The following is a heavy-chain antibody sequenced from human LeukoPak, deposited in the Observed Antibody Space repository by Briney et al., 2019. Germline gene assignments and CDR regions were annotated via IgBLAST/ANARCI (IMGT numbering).Heavy chain of an antibody. J-gene: IGHJ5*02. Sequence: GASVKVSCKASGYDFSDLYFHWVRQAPGQGLEWMGWINPYSGASIYAQKFQGRVTMETSCSTVYMQLSRLRYDDTAVYYCATASVTRMRDPWGQGTLVTVSS. CDR3: ATASVTRMRDP. V-gene: IGHV1-2*02. CDR1: GYDFSDLY. CDR2: INPYSGAS.